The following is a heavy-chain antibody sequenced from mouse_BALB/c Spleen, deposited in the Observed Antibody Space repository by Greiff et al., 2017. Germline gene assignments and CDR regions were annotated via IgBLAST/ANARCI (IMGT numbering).Heavy chain of an antibody. CDR3: ARQDYGNFDY. D-gene: IGHD2-1*01. J-gene: IGHJ2*01. V-gene: IGHV3-2*02. CDR2: ISYSGST. CDR1: GYSITSDYA. Sequence: VQLKESGPGLVKPSQSLSLTCTVTGYSITSDYAWNWIRQFPGNKLEWMGYISYSGSTSYNPSLKSRISITRDTSKNQFFLQLNSVTTEDTATYYCARQDYGNFDYWGQGTTLTVSS.